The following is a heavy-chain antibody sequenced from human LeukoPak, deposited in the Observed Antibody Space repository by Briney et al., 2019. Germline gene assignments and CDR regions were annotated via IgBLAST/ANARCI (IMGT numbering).Heavy chain of an antibody. J-gene: IGHJ4*02. CDR2: IYYSGST. Sequence: SETLSLTCTVSGGSISNYYWSWIRQPPGKGLEWIGYIYYSGSTNYNPSLKSRVTISVDTSKNQFSLKLSSVTAADTAVYYCARERSYYGSGSVPDWGQGTLVTVSS. D-gene: IGHD3-10*01. CDR3: ARERSYYGSGSVPD. CDR1: GGSISNYY. V-gene: IGHV4-59*01.